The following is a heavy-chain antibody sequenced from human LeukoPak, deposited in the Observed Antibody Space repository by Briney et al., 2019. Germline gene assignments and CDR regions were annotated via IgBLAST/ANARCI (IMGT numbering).Heavy chain of an antibody. Sequence: ASVKVSCKASGYTLTDYHTIWVRQAPGQGLEWMAWMKPNNGGINYAQEFQGRVTVTRDTSISTAFMELSSLRSDDTAIYYCARDPVDGYSHYDYWGQGTLVTVSS. D-gene: IGHD5-24*01. CDR1: GYTLTDYH. V-gene: IGHV1-2*02. CDR3: ARDPVDGYSHYDY. J-gene: IGHJ4*02. CDR2: MKPNNGGI.